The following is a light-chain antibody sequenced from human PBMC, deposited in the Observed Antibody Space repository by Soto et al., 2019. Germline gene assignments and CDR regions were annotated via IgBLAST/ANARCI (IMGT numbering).Light chain of an antibody. CDR3: QQLNSFPIT. J-gene: IGKJ5*01. CDR1: QGVSRW. Sequence: DIQMTQSPSSVSPSVVDSGTIACRAIQGVSRWLAWYQQRPGRAPKLLIYAASSLQSGVPSRFSGGGSGTDFTLTISGLQPEYFATYYCQQLNSFPITFGQGTRLEIK. CDR2: AAS. V-gene: IGKV1D-12*01.